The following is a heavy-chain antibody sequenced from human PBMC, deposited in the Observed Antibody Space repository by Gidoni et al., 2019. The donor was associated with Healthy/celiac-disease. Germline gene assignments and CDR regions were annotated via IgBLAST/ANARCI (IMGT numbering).Heavy chain of an antibody. J-gene: IGHJ6*02. CDR2: ISSSGSTI. Sequence: QVQLVASGGGLVQPGGSLRLSCDASVLLFRDYYMSWIRQAPGKGLEWVSYISSSGSTIYYADSVKGRFTISRDNAKNSLYLKMNSLRAEDTAVYYCARGYTTARYYYYGMDVWGQGTTVTVSS. CDR3: ARGYTTARYYYYGMDV. V-gene: IGHV3-11*01. CDR1: VLLFRDYY. D-gene: IGHD1-1*01.